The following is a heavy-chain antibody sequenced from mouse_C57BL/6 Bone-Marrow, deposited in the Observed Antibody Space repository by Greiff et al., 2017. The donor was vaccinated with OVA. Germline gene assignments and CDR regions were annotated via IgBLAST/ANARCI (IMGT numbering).Heavy chain of an antibody. CDR2: IDPSDSYT. D-gene: IGHD1-1*01. V-gene: IGHV1-59*01. CDR3: ARGDGSSSFAY. Sequence: QVQLQQPGAELVRPGTSVKLSCKASGYTFTSYWMHWVKQRPGQGLEWIGVIDPSDSYTNYNQKFKGKATLTVDTSASTAYMQLSSLTSEDSAVYYCARGDGSSSFAYWGQGTLVTVSA. CDR1: GYTFTSYW. J-gene: IGHJ3*01.